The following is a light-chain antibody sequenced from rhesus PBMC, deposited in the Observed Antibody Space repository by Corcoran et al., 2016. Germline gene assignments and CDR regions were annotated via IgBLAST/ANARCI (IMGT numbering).Light chain of an antibody. CDR3: PHGYGTPYS. CDR1: ENVNNY. CDR2: NAS. J-gene: IGKJ2*01. V-gene: IGKV1-74*01. Sequence: DIQMTQSPSSLSASVGDRVTITCRASENVNNYLNWYQQKPGKAPNLLIYNASTLQSGVPSRFSGSGSGTVYTFTISSLQPEDVATYYCPHGYGTPYSFGQGTKVKI.